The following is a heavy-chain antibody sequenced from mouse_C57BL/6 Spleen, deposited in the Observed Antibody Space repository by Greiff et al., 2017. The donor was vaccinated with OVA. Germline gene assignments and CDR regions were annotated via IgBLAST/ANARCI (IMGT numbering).Heavy chain of an antibody. CDR1: GFSLTSYG. CDR2: IWGDGST. D-gene: IGHD3-2*02. J-gene: IGHJ4*01. V-gene: IGHV2-3*01. CDR3: AKQTAQATDAMDY. Sequence: QVQLQQSGPGLVAPSQSLSITCTVSGFSLTSYGVSWVRQPPGQGLEWLGVIWGDGSTNYHSALISRLCISKDNSKSQVFLKLNSLQTDDTATYYGAKQTAQATDAMDYWGQGTSVTVSS.